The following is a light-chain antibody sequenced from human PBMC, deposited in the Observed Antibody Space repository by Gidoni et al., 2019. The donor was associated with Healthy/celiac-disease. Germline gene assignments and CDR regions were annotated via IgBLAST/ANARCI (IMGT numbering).Light chain of an antibody. CDR3: QQDYNLPQWT. V-gene: IGKV3D-7*01. CDR1: QSVSSSY. Sequence: EIVMTQSPATLSLSPGERATLSCRASQSVSSSYLSWYQQKPGQAPRLLIYGASTRATGIPARFSGSGSGTDFTLTISSLQPEDFAVYYCQQDYNLPQWTFXHXTKVEIK. CDR2: GAS. J-gene: IGKJ1*01.